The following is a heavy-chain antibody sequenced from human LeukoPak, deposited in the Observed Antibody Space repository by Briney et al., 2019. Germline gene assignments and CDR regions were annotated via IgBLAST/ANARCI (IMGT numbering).Heavy chain of an antibody. CDR1: GFTFSSYA. Sequence: GGSLRLSCAASGFTFSSYAMSWVRQAPGKGLEWVSAISHSGGDTYYADSVKGRFTISRDNSKNTLYLQMNSLRAEDTAVYYCARGASYDFWSGYPDYWGQGTLVTVSS. D-gene: IGHD3-3*01. V-gene: IGHV3-23*01. CDR2: ISHSGGDT. J-gene: IGHJ4*02. CDR3: ARGASYDFWSGYPDY.